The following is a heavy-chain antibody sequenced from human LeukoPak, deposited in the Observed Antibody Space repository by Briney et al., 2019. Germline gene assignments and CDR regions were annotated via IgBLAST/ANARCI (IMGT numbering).Heavy chain of an antibody. V-gene: IGHV1-18*01. D-gene: IGHD1-26*01. J-gene: IGHJ3*02. Sequence: ASVKVSCKASGYTFTSYGISWVRQAPGQGLEWMGWISAYNGNTNYAQKLQGRVTMTTDTSTGTAYMELRSLRSDDTAVYYCARDRDRSTNQRELPQDAFDIWGQGTMVTVSS. CDR1: GYTFTSYG. CDR3: ARDRDRSTNQRELPQDAFDI. CDR2: ISAYNGNT.